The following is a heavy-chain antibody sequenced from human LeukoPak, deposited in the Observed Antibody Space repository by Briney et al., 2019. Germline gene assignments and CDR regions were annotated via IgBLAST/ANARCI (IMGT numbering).Heavy chain of an antibody. CDR2: IISRGDTT. D-gene: IGHD2-8*02. J-gene: IGHJ4*02. CDR1: GFTFNAYS. CDR3: ARGRGYCTGVSCDIDY. Sequence: PGGSLRLSRAATGFTFNAYSMNRARQAPGHGLEWVSNIISRGDTTHYAASVKGRFTISRDNAKNSVFLHLNSLRGDDTAVYYCARGRGYCTGVSCDIDYWGQGTLVTVSS. V-gene: IGHV3-48*04.